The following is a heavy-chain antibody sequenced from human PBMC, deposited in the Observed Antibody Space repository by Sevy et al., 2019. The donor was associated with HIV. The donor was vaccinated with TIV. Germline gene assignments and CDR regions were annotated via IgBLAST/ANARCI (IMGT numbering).Heavy chain of an antibody. J-gene: IGHJ5*02. CDR2: IGPSGRTI. V-gene: IGHV3-11*04. CDR1: SDNY. Sequence: GGSLRLSCAASSDNYMSWIRQAPGKGLEWVSHIGPSGRTISYADPVKGRFTISRDNAKNSVYLQMNSLRAEDTAVYYCAGGKYWFDPWGQGTLVTVSS. CDR3: AGGKYWFDP.